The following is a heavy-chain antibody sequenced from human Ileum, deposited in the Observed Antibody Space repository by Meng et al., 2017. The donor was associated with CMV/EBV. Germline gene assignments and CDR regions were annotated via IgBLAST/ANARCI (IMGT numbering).Heavy chain of an antibody. J-gene: IGHJ4*02. Sequence: GESLKISCTVSGFTLTNYWMDWVRQAPGKGLEWVANINRNGSERNYVDSVKGRFTISRDSARNSLYLQLKSLSVEDTAVYYCSRENSGLDYWGQGTLVTVSS. CDR2: INRNGSER. V-gene: IGHV3-7*01. CDR3: SRENSGLDY. D-gene: IGHD4-23*01. CDR1: GFTLTNYW.